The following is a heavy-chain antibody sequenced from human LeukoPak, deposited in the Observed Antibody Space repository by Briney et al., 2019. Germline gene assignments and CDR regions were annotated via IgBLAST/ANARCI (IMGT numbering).Heavy chain of an antibody. CDR2: IRYDGNNK. V-gene: IGHV3-30*02. Sequence: GGSLRLSCAASGFTFGGYGMHWVRQVPGKGLEWVAFIRYDGNNKYYADSVKGRFTISRDNSKNTLYLQMNSLRAEDTALYYCAKTLQPEDYYGSGSSWGQGTLVSVSS. CDR3: AKTLQPEDYYGSGSS. D-gene: IGHD3-10*01. CDR1: GFTFGGYG. J-gene: IGHJ5*02.